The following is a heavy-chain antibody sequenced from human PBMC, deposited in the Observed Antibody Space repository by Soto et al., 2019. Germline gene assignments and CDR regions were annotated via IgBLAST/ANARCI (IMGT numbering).Heavy chain of an antibody. D-gene: IGHD2-15*01. V-gene: IGHV4-30-4*01. CDR2: IYKSATT. CDR3: ARGRYCLTGRCFPNWFDS. CDR1: GDSISTVDYF. J-gene: IGHJ5*01. Sequence: SETLSLTCSVSGDSISTVDYFWAWIRQPPGQALEYIGYIYKSATTYYNPSFESRVAISLDTSKSQFSLNVTSVTAADTAVYFCARGRYCLTGRCFPNWFDSWGQGTLVTVYS.